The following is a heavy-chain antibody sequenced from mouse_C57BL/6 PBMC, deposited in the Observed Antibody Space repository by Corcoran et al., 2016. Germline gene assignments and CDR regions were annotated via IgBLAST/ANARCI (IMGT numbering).Heavy chain of an antibody. D-gene: IGHD1-1*01. CDR1: GYTFTTYG. V-gene: IGHV9-3*01. Sequence: QIQLVQSGPELKKPGETVKISCKASGYTFTTYGMSWVKQAPGKGLKWMGWINTYSGVPTYADDFKGRFAFSLETSASTAYLQINNLKNEDTATYFCARSHDGSSPAWFAYWGQGTLVTVSA. CDR3: ARSHDGSSPAWFAY. CDR2: INTYSGVP. J-gene: IGHJ3*01.